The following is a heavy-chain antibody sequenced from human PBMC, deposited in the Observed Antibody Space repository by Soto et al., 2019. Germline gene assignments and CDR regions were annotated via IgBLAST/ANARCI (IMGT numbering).Heavy chain of an antibody. V-gene: IGHV3-30*18. CDR1: GFTFSSYG. D-gene: IGHD1-7*01. CDR2: ISYDGSNK. CDR3: AKDRNWNFAYFDY. Sequence: GGSLRLSCAASGFTFSSYGMHWVRQAPGKGLEWVAVISYDGSNKYYADSVKGRFTISRDNSKNTLYLQMNSLRAEDTAVYYCAKDRNWNFAYFDYWGQGTLVTVSS. J-gene: IGHJ4*02.